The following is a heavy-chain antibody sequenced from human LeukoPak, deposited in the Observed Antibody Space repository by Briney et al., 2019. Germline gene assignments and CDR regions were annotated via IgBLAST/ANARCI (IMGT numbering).Heavy chain of an antibody. V-gene: IGHV3-23*01. Sequence: GGSLSLSCAASGFTFSSYAMSWVRQAPGKGLEWVSAISGSGGSTYYADSVKGRFTISRDNSKNTLYLQMNSLRAEDTAVYYCAKDPDIVGATTPDYWGQGTLVTVSS. CDR3: AKDPDIVGATTPDY. CDR2: ISGSGGST. D-gene: IGHD1-26*01. J-gene: IGHJ4*02. CDR1: GFTFSSYA.